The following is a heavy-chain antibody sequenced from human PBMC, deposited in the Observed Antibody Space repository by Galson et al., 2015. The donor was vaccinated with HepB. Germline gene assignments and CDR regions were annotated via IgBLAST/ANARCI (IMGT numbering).Heavy chain of an antibody. D-gene: IGHD3-10*01. Sequence: SVKVSCKASGYTFTSDGITWVRQAPGQGLEWMGWISVYSGYTNYAQKFQGRATLTTDTSTSTAYMEVTNLRFDDTAVYFCARVGGDSVVSNWFDPWGQGTLVTV. V-gene: IGHV1-18*04. CDR3: ARVGGDSVVSNWFDP. J-gene: IGHJ5*02. CDR2: ISVYSGYT. CDR1: GYTFTSDG.